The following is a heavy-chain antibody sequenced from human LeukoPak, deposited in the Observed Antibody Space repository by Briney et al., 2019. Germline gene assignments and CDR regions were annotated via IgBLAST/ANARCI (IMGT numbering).Heavy chain of an antibody. V-gene: IGHV3-66*02. Sequence: GGSLRLSCAASGFTVSSNYMSWVRQAPGKGLEWVSVIYSGGSTYYADSVKGRFTISRDNSKNTLYLQMNSLRAEDTAVYYCARDLHYYDSSGYYYGFDYWGQGTLVTVSS. CDR1: GFTVSSNY. CDR3: ARDLHYYDSSGYYYGFDY. J-gene: IGHJ4*02. CDR2: IYSGGST. D-gene: IGHD3-22*01.